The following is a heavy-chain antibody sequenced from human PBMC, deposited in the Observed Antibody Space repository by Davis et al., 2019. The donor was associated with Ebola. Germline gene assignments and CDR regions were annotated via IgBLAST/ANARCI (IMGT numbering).Heavy chain of an antibody. V-gene: IGHV3-30*04. J-gene: IGHJ4*02. CDR3: ARDRGGPLHY. CDR1: GFTFSNQA. Sequence: GESLKISCAASGFTFSNQAMHWVRQAPGKGLEWVALISYDGSTQYYADSVKGRFTISRDNSNNTLFLRLKSLRLEDTAVYYCARDRGGPLHYWGQGTLVTVSS. CDR2: ISYDGSTQ.